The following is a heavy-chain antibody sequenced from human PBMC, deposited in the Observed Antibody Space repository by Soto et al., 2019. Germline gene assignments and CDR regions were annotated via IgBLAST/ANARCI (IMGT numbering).Heavy chain of an antibody. Sequence: ASVKVSCKASGGTFSSYAISWVRQAPGQGLEWMGGIIPIFGTANYAQKFQGRVTITADESTSTAYMELSSLRSEDTAVYYCASPRGAHSSGWFDYWGQGTLVTVSS. D-gene: IGHD6-19*01. CDR1: GGTFSSYA. CDR2: IIPIFGTA. J-gene: IGHJ4*02. V-gene: IGHV1-69*13. CDR3: ASPRGAHSSGWFDY.